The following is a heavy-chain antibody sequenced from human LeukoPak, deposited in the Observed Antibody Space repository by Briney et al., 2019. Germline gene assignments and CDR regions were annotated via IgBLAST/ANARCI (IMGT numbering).Heavy chain of an antibody. CDR2: IYDSGNT. D-gene: IGHD5-24*01. V-gene: IGHV4-39*01. J-gene: IGHJ4*02. CDR3: ATRRDGYTYFDY. Sequence: SETLPLTCTVSGGSISSSNYCWGWIRQPPGKGLEWIGNIYDSGNTHYLPSLKSRLTMSVNTSKNQFSLKLCSVTAADTAVYYCATRRDGYTYFDYWGQGTLVTVSS. CDR1: GGSISSSNYC.